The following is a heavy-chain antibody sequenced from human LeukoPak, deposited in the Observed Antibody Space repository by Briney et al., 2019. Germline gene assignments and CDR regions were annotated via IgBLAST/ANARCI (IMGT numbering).Heavy chain of an antibody. D-gene: IGHD6-19*01. J-gene: IGHJ4*02. CDR1: GFTFSSYG. CDR2: IRYDGSNK. Sequence: GGPLRLSCAASGFTFSSYGMHWPRQAPGKGLEWVAFIRYDGSNKYYADSVKGRFTISRDNSKNTLYLQMHRVRAEDTAVYFCAKDRYSSGWSDFDYWGQGTLVTVSS. V-gene: IGHV3-30*02. CDR3: AKDRYSSGWSDFDY.